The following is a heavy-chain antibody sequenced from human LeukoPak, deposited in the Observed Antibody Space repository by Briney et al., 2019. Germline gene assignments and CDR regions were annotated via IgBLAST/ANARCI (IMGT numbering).Heavy chain of an antibody. J-gene: IGHJ4*02. V-gene: IGHV3-23*01. D-gene: IGHD3-10*02. CDR1: GFTFSSYA. CDR2: ISGSGGSA. Sequence: PGGSLRLSCAASGFTFSSYAMSWVRQAPGKGLEWVSAISGSGGSAYYADSVKGRFTISRDNSKNTLYLQMNSLRAEDTAVYFCAKDYQSGITMYYVDYWGQGTLVTVSS. CDR3: AKDYQSGITMYYVDY.